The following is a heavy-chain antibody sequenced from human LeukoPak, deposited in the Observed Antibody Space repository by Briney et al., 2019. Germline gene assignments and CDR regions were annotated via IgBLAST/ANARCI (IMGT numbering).Heavy chain of an antibody. D-gene: IGHD3-10*01. CDR1: GGSISSDNYY. V-gene: IGHV4-39*01. CDR3: ARHQGAPRFGELFDF. CDR2: IFYSGNT. J-gene: IGHJ4*02. Sequence: SETLSLTCTVSGGSISSDNYYWGWIRQPPGKGLEWIGSIFYSGNTYYNPSLKSRVAISVDTSKNLFSLKLTSLTAADTAVYYCARHQGAPRFGELFDFWGQGTLVTVSS.